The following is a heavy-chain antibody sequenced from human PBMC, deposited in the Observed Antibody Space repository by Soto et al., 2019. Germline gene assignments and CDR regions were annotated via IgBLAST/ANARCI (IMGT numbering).Heavy chain of an antibody. CDR3: ARALTTRTDYYGMDV. J-gene: IGHJ6*02. Sequence: EVQLVESGGGLVKPGGSLRLSCAASGFTFSSYSMNWVRQAPGKGLEWVSSISSSSSYIYYADSVKGRFTISRDNAKNSLYLQTNSLRAEDTAVYYCARALTTRTDYYGMDVWGQGTTVTVSS. CDR2: ISSSSSYI. CDR1: GFTFSSYS. V-gene: IGHV3-21*01. D-gene: IGHD2-2*01.